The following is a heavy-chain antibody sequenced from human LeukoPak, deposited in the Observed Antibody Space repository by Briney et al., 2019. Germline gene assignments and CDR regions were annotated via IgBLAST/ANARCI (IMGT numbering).Heavy chain of an antibody. CDR2: ISVDGESA. CDR3: AQGVGSGWYPH. J-gene: IGHJ4*02. Sequence: GGSLRLSRTVSGFSISTSGMSWVRQAQGKGLQTISAISVDGESAYYADSVKGRFTISRDNSKNTLYLQMNSLRVEDTAVYYCAQGVGSGWYPHWGQGSLVSVSS. D-gene: IGHD6-19*01. V-gene: IGHV3-23*01. CDR1: GFSISTSG.